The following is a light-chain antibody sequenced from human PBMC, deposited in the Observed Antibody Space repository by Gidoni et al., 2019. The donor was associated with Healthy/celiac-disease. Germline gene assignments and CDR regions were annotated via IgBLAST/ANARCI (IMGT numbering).Light chain of an antibody. CDR2: AAS. Sequence: IRMTQSPSSFSASTGDRVTITCRASQGISSYLAWYQQKPGKAPKLLIYAASTLQSGVPSRFSGSGSGTDFTLTISCLQSEDFATYYCQQYYSYPLTFGGXTKVEIK. CDR1: QGISSY. CDR3: QQYYSYPLT. V-gene: IGKV1-8*01. J-gene: IGKJ4*01.